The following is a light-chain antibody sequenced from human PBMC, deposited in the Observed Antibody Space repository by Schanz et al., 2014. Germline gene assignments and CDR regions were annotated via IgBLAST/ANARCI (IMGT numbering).Light chain of an antibody. CDR3: CSYAGSSTLLV. J-gene: IGLJ1*01. Sequence: QSALTQPPSASGSPGQSVTISCTGTSSDVGGYNYVSWYQQHPGKAPKLMIYEVSNRPSGVPDRFSGSKSGNTASLTISGLQAEDEADYYCCSYAGSSTLLVFGTGTKLTVL. CDR2: EVS. V-gene: IGLV2-8*01. CDR1: SSDVGGYNY.